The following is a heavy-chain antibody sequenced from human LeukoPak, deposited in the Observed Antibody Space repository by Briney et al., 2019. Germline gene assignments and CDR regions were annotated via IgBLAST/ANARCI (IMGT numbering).Heavy chain of an antibody. CDR2: IYSGGST. CDR1: GFTVSGNY. V-gene: IGHV3-66*02. CDR3: ARGKVLRFMWGMDV. D-gene: IGHD3-3*01. Sequence: PGGSLRLSCAASGFTVSGNYMSWVRQAPGKGLEWVSVIYSGGSTYYADPVKGRFTISRDNSKNTLYLQMNSLRAEDTAVYYCARGKVLRFMWGMDVWGQGTTVTVSS. J-gene: IGHJ6*02.